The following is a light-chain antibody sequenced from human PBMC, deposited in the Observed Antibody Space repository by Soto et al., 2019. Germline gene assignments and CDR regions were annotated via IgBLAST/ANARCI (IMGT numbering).Light chain of an antibody. Sequence: DIQMTQSPSSLSASVGDRVTITCRASQSIGRFLNWHQQKPGKAPNVLINVASTLRSGVPSRFSGSGSGTDFNLTINSLQPEDFATYFCQQSFTTPLTFGRGTKVEIK. CDR3: QQSFTTPLT. CDR2: VAS. J-gene: IGKJ4*01. CDR1: QSIGRF. V-gene: IGKV1-39*01.